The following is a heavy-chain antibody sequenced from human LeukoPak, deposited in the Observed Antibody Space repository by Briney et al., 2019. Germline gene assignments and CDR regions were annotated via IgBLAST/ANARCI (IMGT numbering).Heavy chain of an antibody. Sequence: PGRSLRLSCAASGFTFSSYGMHWVRQAPGKGLEWVAVIWYDGSNKYYADSVKGRFTISRDNSKNTLYLQMNSLRAEDTAVYYCAKSSRVNWFDPWGQGTLVTVSS. V-gene: IGHV3-33*06. D-gene: IGHD3-10*01. CDR1: GFTFSSYG. CDR3: AKSSRVNWFDP. J-gene: IGHJ5*02. CDR2: IWYDGSNK.